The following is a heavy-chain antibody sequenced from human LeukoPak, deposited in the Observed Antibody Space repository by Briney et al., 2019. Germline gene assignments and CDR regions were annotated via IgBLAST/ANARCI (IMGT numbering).Heavy chain of an antibody. J-gene: IGHJ6*02. CDR2: IYSGGST. D-gene: IGHD6-13*01. CDR3: TRVGIAYGMDV. V-gene: IGHV3-53*01. Sequence: GGSLRLSCAASGFTVSSNYMSWVRQAPGKGLEWVSVIYSGGSTYYADSVKGRFTISRDNSKNTLYLQMNSLRAEDTAVYYCTRVGIAYGMDVWGQGTTVTVSS. CDR1: GFTVSSNY.